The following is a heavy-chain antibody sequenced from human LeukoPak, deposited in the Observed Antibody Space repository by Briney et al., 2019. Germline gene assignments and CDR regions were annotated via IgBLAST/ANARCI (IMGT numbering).Heavy chain of an antibody. D-gene: IGHD3-10*01. CDR1: GYSISSGYY. Sequence: PSETLSLTCTVSGYSISSGYYWGWIRQPPGKGLEWIGSIYHSGRTFYNPSLKSRVTISVDTSKNQFSLKLSSVTAADTAVYYCAGPPRYYGSGTYLHWGQGTLVTVSS. J-gene: IGHJ4*02. V-gene: IGHV4-38-2*02. CDR3: AGPPRYYGSGTYLH. CDR2: IYHSGRT.